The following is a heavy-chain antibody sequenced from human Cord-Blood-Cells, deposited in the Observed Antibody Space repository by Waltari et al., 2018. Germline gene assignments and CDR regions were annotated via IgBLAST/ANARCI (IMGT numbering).Heavy chain of an antibody. D-gene: IGHD1-26*01. CDR2: IYPGDSDT. Sequence: EVQLVQSGAEVKKPGESLKISCKGSGYSFTSYWIGWVRQMPGKGLEGMGIIYPGDSDTRYSPSFQGKVTISADKSISTAYLQWSSLKASDTAMYYCARLEGYIVGAKYYYYGMDVWGQGTTVTVSS. V-gene: IGHV5-51*03. CDR3: ARLEGYIVGAKYYYYGMDV. CDR1: GYSFTSYW. J-gene: IGHJ6*02.